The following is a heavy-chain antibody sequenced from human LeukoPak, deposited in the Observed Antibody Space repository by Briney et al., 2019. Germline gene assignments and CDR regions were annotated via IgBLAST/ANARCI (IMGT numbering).Heavy chain of an antibody. D-gene: IGHD5-24*01. V-gene: IGHV4-39*07. Sequence: PSETLSLTCTVSGGSISSSSYYWGWIRQPPGKGLEWIGSIYLSGSTYYNPSLKSRVTISVDTSKNQFSLQLTSVTAADTAVYYCAREMATISRGLDYWGQGTLVTVSS. CDR2: IYLSGST. CDR1: GGSISSSSYY. CDR3: AREMATISRGLDY. J-gene: IGHJ4*02.